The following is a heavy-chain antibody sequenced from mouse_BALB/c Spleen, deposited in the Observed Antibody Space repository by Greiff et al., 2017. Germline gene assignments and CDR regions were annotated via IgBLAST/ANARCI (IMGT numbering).Heavy chain of an antibody. CDR3: ARRYGNPPYLDY. D-gene: IGHD2-10*02. J-gene: IGHJ2*01. CDR1: GFTFSDYG. V-gene: IGHV5-15*02. CDR2: ISNLAYSI. Sequence: EVQVVESGGGLVQPGGSRKLSCAASGFTFSDYGMAWVRQAPGKGPEWVAFISNLAYSIYYADTVTGRFTISRENAKNTLYLEMSSLRSEDTAMYYCARRYGNPPYLDYWGQGTTLTVAS.